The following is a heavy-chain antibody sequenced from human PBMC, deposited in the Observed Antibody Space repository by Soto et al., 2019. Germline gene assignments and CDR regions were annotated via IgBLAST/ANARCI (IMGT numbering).Heavy chain of an antibody. D-gene: IGHD3-9*01. J-gene: IGHJ5*02. V-gene: IGHV1-69*13. CDR2: IIPIFGTA. CDR3: ARVEVEDDILTGPVHWFDP. Sequence: SVKLSCTASGGTFSSYAISWVRQAPEQGLEWMGGIIPIFGTANYAQKFQGRVTITADESTSTAYMELSSLRSEDTAVYYCARVEVEDDILTGPVHWFDPWGQGTLVTVSS. CDR1: GGTFSSYA.